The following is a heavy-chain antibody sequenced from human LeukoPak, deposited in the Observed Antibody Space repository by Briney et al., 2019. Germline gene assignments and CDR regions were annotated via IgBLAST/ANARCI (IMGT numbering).Heavy chain of an antibody. CDR1: GFTFSSYG. V-gene: IGHV3-30*03. Sequence: QPGRSLRLSCAASGFTFSSYGMPWVRQAPGKGLEWVAVISYDGSNKYYADSVKGRFTISRDNSKNTLYLQMNSLRAEDTAVYYCARGADIVVVPAAIGARKFDYWGQGTLVTVSS. D-gene: IGHD2-2*01. CDR3: ARGADIVVVPAAIGARKFDY. CDR2: ISYDGSNK. J-gene: IGHJ4*02.